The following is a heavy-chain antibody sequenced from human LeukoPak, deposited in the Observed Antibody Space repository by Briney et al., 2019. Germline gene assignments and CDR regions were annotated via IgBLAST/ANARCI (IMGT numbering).Heavy chain of an antibody. CDR1: GGSISSYH. J-gene: IGHJ4*02. Sequence: SETLSLTCTVSGGSISSYHWSWIRQPPGKGLEWIGYIYYSGSTNYNPSLKSRVTISVDTSKNQFSLKLSSVTAADTAVYYCARARYDSSGSPLDYWGQGTLVTVSS. D-gene: IGHD3-22*01. CDR2: IYYSGST. V-gene: IGHV4-59*01. CDR3: ARARYDSSGSPLDY.